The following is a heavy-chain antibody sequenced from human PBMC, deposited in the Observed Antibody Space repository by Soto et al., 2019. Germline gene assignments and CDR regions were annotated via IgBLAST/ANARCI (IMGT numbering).Heavy chain of an antibody. CDR3: ARETKSSSWFTGDNDY. CDR2: ISSSSNTI. V-gene: IGHV3-48*01. J-gene: IGHJ4*02. D-gene: IGHD6-13*01. Sequence: EVQLVESGGGLVQPGGSLRLSCAASGFTFSSYSMNWVRQAPGKGLEWVSYISSSSNTIYYADSVKGRFTISRDSAKNXLYLQMNSLRAEDTAVYYCARETKSSSWFTGDNDYWGQGTQVTVSS. CDR1: GFTFSSYS.